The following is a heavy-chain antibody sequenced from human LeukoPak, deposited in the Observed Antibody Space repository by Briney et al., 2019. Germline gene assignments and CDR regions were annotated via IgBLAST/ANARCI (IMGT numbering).Heavy chain of an antibody. D-gene: IGHD3-3*01. J-gene: IGHJ4*02. CDR2: INQDGNKK. Sequence: GGSLRLSCAASGFTFSNYWMTWVRQAPGKGLEWVAHINQDGNKKYYVDSVKGRFTIFRDNAKNSLYLQMNSLRVEDTAVFYCARDQYDTWSRRGNFDSWGQGTLVIVSS. V-gene: IGHV3-7*03. CDR3: ARDQYDTWSRRGNFDS. CDR1: GFTFSNYW.